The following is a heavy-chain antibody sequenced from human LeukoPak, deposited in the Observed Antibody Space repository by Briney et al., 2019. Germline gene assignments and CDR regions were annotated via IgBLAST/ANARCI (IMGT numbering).Heavy chain of an antibody. Sequence: GGSVRLSCSASGFTFSRYWMYWVRQAPGKGLEYVSTISGSGRRTYYADSVKGRFTISRDNSRNTLYLQMSSLRAEDTAVYYCVKDLSGSYTFDYWGKGTMVTVSS. CDR2: ISGSGRRT. J-gene: IGHJ4*03. CDR3: VKDLSGSYTFDY. CDR1: GFTFSRYW. D-gene: IGHD1-26*01. V-gene: IGHV3-64D*09.